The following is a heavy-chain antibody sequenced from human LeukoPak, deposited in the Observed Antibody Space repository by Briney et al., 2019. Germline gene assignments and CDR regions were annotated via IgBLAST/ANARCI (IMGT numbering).Heavy chain of an antibody. CDR3: ARDRGERYFDWLSPNDAFDI. CDR2: ISSSSSTI. V-gene: IGHV3-48*04. J-gene: IGHJ3*02. CDR1: GFTVSSNY. D-gene: IGHD3-9*01. Sequence: GGSLRLSCAASGFTVSSNYMSWVRQAPGKGLEWVSYISSSSSTIYYADSVKGRFTISRDNAKNSLYLQMNSLRAEDTAVYYCARDRGERYFDWLSPNDAFDIWGQGTMVTVSS.